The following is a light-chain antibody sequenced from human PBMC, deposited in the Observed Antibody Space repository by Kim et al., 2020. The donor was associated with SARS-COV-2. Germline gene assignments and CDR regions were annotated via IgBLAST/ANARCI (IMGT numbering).Light chain of an antibody. CDR2: GAS. V-gene: IGKV3-20*01. Sequence: GEKATIPCRASQIVNSSYITWYQQKRGQAHRLLSYGASSRATGIPDRFSGSGSETDFTLAINRLEPEDSAVYYCQQYGSSPPNTFGGGTKVDIK. CDR3: QQYGSSPPNT. CDR1: QIVNSSY. J-gene: IGKJ4*01.